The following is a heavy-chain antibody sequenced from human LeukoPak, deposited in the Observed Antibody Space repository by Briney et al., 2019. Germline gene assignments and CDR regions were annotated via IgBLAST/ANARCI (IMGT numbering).Heavy chain of an antibody. CDR2: IKQDGSEK. CDR3: AKGLTIAAVGY. Sequence: PGGSLRLSCAASGFTFSSYWMSWVRQAPGKGLEWVANIKQDGSEKYYVDSVKGRFTISRDNAKNSLYLQMNSLRAEDTAVYYCAKGLTIAAVGYWGQGTLVTVSS. V-gene: IGHV3-7*03. D-gene: IGHD6-13*01. CDR1: GFTFSSYW. J-gene: IGHJ4*02.